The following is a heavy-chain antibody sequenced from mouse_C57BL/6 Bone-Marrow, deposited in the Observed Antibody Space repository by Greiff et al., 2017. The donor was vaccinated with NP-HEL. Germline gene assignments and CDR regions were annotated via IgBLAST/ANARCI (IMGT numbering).Heavy chain of an antibody. CDR1: GYTFTSYW. V-gene: IGHV1-64*01. J-gene: IGHJ1*03. Sequence: VQLQQPGAELVKPGASVKLSCKASGYTFTSYWMHWVKQRPGQGLEWIGMIHPNSGSTNYNEKFKSKATLTVDKSSSTAYMQLSSLTSEDSAVYYCARDGYSNYVWYFDVWGTGTTVTVSS. CDR3: ARDGYSNYVWYFDV. CDR2: IHPNSGST. D-gene: IGHD2-5*01.